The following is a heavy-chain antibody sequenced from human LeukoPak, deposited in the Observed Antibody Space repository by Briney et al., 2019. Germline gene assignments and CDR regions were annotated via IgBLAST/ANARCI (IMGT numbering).Heavy chain of an antibody. V-gene: IGHV3-21*01. CDR1: GFTFSSYS. CDR3: ARDEPIVGATGGAFDI. CDR2: ISSSSSYI. Sequence: WGSLRLSCAASGFTFSSYSMNWVRQAPGKGLEWVSSISSSSSYIYYADSVKGRFTISRDNAKNSLYLQMNSLRAEDTAVYYCARDEPIVGATGGAFDIWGQGTMVTVSS. D-gene: IGHD1-26*01. J-gene: IGHJ3*02.